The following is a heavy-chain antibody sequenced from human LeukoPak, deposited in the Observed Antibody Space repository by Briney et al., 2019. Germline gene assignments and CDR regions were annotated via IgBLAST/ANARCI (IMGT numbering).Heavy chain of an antibody. V-gene: IGHV5-10-1*01. Sequence: GESLKISCKVSGYRFTSYWISWVRQMPGKGLEWMGRIDPSDSYTNYSPSFQGHVTISADKSISTAYLQWSSLKASDNAMYYCAQSRITGTTDWFDPWGQGTLVTVSS. D-gene: IGHD1-7*01. CDR2: IDPSDSYT. CDR1: GYRFTSYW. CDR3: AQSRITGTTDWFDP. J-gene: IGHJ5*02.